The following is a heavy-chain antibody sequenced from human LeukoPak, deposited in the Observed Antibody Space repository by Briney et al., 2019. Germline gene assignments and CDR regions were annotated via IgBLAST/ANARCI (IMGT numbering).Heavy chain of an antibody. V-gene: IGHV4-61*02. CDR1: GGSISSGSYY. J-gene: IGHJ4*02. CDR3: ARDSVYGFDY. CDR2: IYTSGST. Sequence: SETLSLTCTVSGGSISSGSYYWSWIRQPAGKGLEWIGRIYTSGSTNYNPPLQSQVTISVDTSKYQYFLKLSSVTAADTAVYYCARDSVYGFDYWGQGTLVTVSS. D-gene: IGHD2/OR15-2a*01.